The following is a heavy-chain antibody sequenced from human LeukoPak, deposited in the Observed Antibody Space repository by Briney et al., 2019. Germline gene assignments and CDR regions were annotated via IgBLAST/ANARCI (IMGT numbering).Heavy chain of an antibody. J-gene: IGHJ4*02. CDR2: IRDDGSTR. D-gene: IGHD3-16*01. V-gene: IGHV3-30*02. CDR1: GFTFSSYS. CDR3: AKVPHSWGLFDS. Sequence: PGGSLRLSCPASGFTFSSYSMHWVRQAPGKGLEWVAFIRDDGSTRYYTDSVKGRFTVSRDNPKNTLYLQMDSLRTEDTAVYYCAKVPHSWGLFDSWGQGTLVTVSS.